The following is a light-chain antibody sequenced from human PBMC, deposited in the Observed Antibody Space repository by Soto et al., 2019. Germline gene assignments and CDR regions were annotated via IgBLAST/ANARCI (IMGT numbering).Light chain of an antibody. CDR1: SSDIGGYNY. V-gene: IGLV2-14*01. Sequence: QSVLTQPASVSGSPGQSITISCAGTSSDIGGYNYVSWYQQHPGKAPKVMIYEVSNRPSGVSNRFSGSKSGNTASLTIPGLQAEDEADYYCSSFTITSTLYVFGSGTKVTVL. J-gene: IGLJ1*01. CDR2: EVS. CDR3: SSFTITSTLYV.